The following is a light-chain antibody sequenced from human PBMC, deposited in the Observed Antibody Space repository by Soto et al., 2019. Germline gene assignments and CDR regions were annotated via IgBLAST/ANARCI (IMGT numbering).Light chain of an antibody. CDR2: GNS. Sequence: QSVLTQPPSVSGAPGQRVTISCTGSSSNIGTPYDVHWYQQLPGTAPKLLIYGNSNRPSGVPDRFSGSKSGTSASLAITGLQAEDEADYYCQSYDSSLSGDAIFGGGTKLTVL. J-gene: IGLJ2*01. V-gene: IGLV1-40*01. CDR3: QSYDSSLSGDAI. CDR1: SSNIGTPYD.